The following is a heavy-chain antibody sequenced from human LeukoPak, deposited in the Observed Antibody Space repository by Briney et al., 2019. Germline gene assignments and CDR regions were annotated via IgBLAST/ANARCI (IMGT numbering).Heavy chain of an antibody. Sequence: GGSLRLSCAASGFTFSDYYMTWVRQAPGKGLEWVSAISGSGGSTYYADSVRGRFTISRDNSKNTLYLQMNSLRAEDTAVYYCARAYDFWSGYPDTYFDYWGQGTLVTVSS. CDR1: GFTFSDYY. J-gene: IGHJ4*02. D-gene: IGHD3-3*01. CDR2: ISGSGGST. V-gene: IGHV3-23*01. CDR3: ARAYDFWSGYPDTYFDY.